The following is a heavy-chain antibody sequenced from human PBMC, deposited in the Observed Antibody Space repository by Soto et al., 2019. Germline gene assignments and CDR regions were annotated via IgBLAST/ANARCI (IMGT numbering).Heavy chain of an antibody. CDR1: GFTFSNYA. CDR2: ISSDGSSK. D-gene: IGHD4-4*01. J-gene: IGHJ5*02. V-gene: IGHV3-30-3*01. Sequence: QVQLVESGGGVVQPGRSLTLSCAASGFTFSNYAMNWARQAQAKGLEWVALISSDGSSKFYADSVKGRLTISRDNSMNTLYLQLNSLRAEETALYYCAGSNSGGINWFDPWGQGTLVIVSS. CDR3: AGSNSGGINWFDP.